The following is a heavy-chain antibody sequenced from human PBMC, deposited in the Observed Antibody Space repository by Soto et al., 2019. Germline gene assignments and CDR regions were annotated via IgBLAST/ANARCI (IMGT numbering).Heavy chain of an antibody. CDR2: INHSGST. CDR3: ARVSGIYYYGMDV. J-gene: IGHJ6*02. D-gene: IGHD3-10*01. Sequence: SETLSLTCAVYGGSFSGYYGSWIRQPPGKGLEWIGEINHSGSTNYNPSLKSRVTISVDTSKNQFSLKLSSVTAADTAVYYCARVSGIYYYGMDVWGQGTTVT. CDR1: GGSFSGYY. V-gene: IGHV4-34*01.